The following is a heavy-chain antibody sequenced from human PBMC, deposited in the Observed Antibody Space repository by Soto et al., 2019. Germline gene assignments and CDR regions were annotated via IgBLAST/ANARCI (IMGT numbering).Heavy chain of an antibody. CDR3: ARDGSTSWYSYDYHGMDV. Sequence: EVQLVESGGGLAQPGGSLRLSCGASGFTFRTYWLSWVRQVPGKGLEWVANINQDGSEKNYVDSVKGRFTISRDNAKNSLHLQMSSLRAEDTALYYCARDGSTSWYSYDYHGMDVWGQGTTVTVSS. CDR1: GFTFRTYW. CDR2: INQDGSEK. J-gene: IGHJ6*02. V-gene: IGHV3-7*05. D-gene: IGHD5-18*01.